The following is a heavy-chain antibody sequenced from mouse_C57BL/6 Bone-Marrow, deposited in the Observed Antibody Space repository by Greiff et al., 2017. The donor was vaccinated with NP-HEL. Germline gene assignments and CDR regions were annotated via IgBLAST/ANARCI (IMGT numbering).Heavy chain of an antibody. J-gene: IGHJ4*01. CDR3: ARFSLSYYSNYVAYYYAMDY. V-gene: IGHV1-81*01. CDR1: GYTFTSYG. D-gene: IGHD2-5*01. Sequence: VQLQQSGAELARPGASVKLSCKASGYTFTSYGISWVKQRTGQGLEWIGEIYPRSGNTYYNEKFKGKATLTADKSSSTAYMELRSLTSKDSAVYFCARFSLSYYSNYVAYYYAMDYWGQGTSVTVSS. CDR2: IYPRSGNT.